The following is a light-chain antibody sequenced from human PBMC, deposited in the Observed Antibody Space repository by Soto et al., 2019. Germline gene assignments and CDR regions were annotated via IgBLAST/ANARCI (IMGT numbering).Light chain of an antibody. CDR3: QQYNNWWT. V-gene: IGKV3-15*01. CDR2: GAS. Sequence: EILMTQSPATLSVSPGERATLSCRASQSVSHNLAWYQQKPGQAPRLLFYGASTRATGIPARFSGSGSGTEFTLTISSLQSEDFAVYYCQQYNNWWTFGQGTKVEIK. CDR1: QSVSHN. J-gene: IGKJ1*01.